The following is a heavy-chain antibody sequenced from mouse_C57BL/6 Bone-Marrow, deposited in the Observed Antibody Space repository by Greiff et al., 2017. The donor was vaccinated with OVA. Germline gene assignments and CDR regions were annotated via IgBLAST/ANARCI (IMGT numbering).Heavy chain of an antibody. V-gene: IGHV5-15*01. CDR2: ISNLAYSI. J-gene: IGHJ4*01. Sequence: EVQLVESGGGLVQPGGSLKLSCAASGFTFSDYGMAWVRQAPRKGPEWVAFISNLAYSIYYADTVTGRFTISRENAKNTLYLEMSSLRSEDTAMYYCARRWLLPPYAMDYWGQGTSVTVSS. CDR1: GFTFSDYG. D-gene: IGHD2-3*01. CDR3: ARRWLLPPYAMDY.